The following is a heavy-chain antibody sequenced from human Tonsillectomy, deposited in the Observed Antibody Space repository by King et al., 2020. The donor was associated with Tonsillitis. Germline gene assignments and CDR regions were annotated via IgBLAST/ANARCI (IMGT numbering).Heavy chain of an antibody. J-gene: IGHJ4*02. CDR2: IKSKADGGTT. D-gene: IGHD3-22*01. Sequence: VQLVESGGGLVKPGGSLRLSCAASGFTFSNAWMSWVRQAPGKGLEWVGRIKSKADGGTTDYAAPVKGRFTISRDDSKNTLYLQMNSLKTEDTAVYYCTPVPGEYYDSSGPPVIDYWGQGTLVTVSS. CDR1: GFTFSNAW. V-gene: IGHV3-15*01. CDR3: TPVPGEYYDSSGPPVIDY.